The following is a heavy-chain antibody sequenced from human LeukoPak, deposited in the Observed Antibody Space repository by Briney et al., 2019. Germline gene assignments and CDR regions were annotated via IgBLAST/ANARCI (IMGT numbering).Heavy chain of an antibody. J-gene: IGHJ4*02. CDR2: ISGSGGST. CDR1: GFTFSSYA. V-gene: IGHV3-23*01. Sequence: GGSLRLSCAASGFTFSSYAMSWVRQAPGKGLEWVSAISGSGGSTYYADSVKGRFTISRDNSKNTLYLQMNSLRAEDTAVYYCAKDPIYYDSSGRSNDYWGRGTLVTVSS. CDR3: AKDPIYYDSSGRSNDY. D-gene: IGHD3-22*01.